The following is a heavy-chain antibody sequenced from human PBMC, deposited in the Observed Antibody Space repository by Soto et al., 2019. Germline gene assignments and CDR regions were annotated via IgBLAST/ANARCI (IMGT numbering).Heavy chain of an antibody. V-gene: IGHV3-64D*08. CDR1: GFTFSSFSSYA. Sequence: PGGSLRLSCSASGFTFSSFSSYAINWVRQAPGKGLEYVSGISSDGGSTCYADSVKGRFTISRDNSKNTLYPQMSSLRIEDTAVYYCLKGWKKDIFYYGMDVWGQGTXVTVSS. CDR2: ISSDGGST. D-gene: IGHD3-3*02. CDR3: LKGWKKDIFYYGMDV. J-gene: IGHJ6*02.